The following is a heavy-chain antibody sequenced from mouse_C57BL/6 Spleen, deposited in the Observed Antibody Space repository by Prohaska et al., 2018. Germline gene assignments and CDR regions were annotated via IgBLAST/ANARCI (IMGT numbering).Heavy chain of an antibody. J-gene: IGHJ2*01. Sequence: QVQLQQPGAELVKPGASVKLSCKASGYTFTSYWMQWVKQRPGQGLEWIVEIDPSDSYTNYNQKFKGKATLTADTSSSTAYMQLSSLTSEDSAVYYCARGGDIYYSTGSDYWGQGTTLTVSS. CDR2: IDPSDSYT. V-gene: IGHV1-50*01. CDR1: GYTFTSYW. CDR3: ARGGDIYYSTGSDY. D-gene: IGHD1-1*01.